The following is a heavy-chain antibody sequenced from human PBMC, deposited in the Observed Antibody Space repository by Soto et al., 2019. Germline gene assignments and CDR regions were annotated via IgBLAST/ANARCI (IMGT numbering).Heavy chain of an antibody. CDR2: ISSSSSYI. Sequence: GGSLRVSCAASGFTFSSYSMNWVRQAPGKGLEWVSSISSSSSYIYYEYSVKVRFTISRDNAKNSLYLQMNRLRAEDTAVYYCARDLGRIWTWELTXWGQVTMFTVS. J-gene: IGHJ3*01. D-gene: IGHD1-26*01. CDR1: GFTFSSYS. CDR3: ARDLGRIWTWELTX. V-gene: IGHV3-21*01.